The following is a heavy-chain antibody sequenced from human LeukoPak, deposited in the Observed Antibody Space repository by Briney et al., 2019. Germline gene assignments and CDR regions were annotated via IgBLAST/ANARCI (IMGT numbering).Heavy chain of an antibody. Sequence: GASVKVSCKASGYTFTNYGISWVRQAPGQGLEWMGWISAYSGNANYAQNPQGRVTVTTDTSTSTAYMELRSLRSDDTAVYYCARAPDDYDFWSGPFDYWGRGTLVTVSS. V-gene: IGHV1-18*01. D-gene: IGHD3-3*01. CDR3: ARAPDDYDFWSGPFDY. J-gene: IGHJ4*02. CDR2: ISAYSGNA. CDR1: GYTFTNYG.